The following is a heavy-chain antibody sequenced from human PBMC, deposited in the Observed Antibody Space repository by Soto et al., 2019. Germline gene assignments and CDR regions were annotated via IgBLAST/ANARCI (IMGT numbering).Heavy chain of an antibody. V-gene: IGHV3-9*01. J-gene: IGHJ4*02. D-gene: IGHD3-22*01. CDR2: IHWNSGCM. Sequence: GGSLRLSCAASGFPFDDYAMHWVRQAPGKGLEWVSGIHWNSGCMGYADSVKGRFTVSRDNAKNSLYLQMNSLRLEDTALYYCVKETGNYYDSSGYYFDYWGQGTLVTVSS. CDR1: GFPFDDYA. CDR3: VKETGNYYDSSGYYFDY.